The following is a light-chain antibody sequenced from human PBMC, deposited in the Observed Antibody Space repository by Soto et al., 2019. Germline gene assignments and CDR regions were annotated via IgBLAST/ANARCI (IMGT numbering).Light chain of an antibody. CDR2: DAS. V-gene: IGKV1-5*01. J-gene: IGKJ1*01. Sequence: DIQMTQSPSTLSASVGDRVTITCRASQSISSWLAWYQQKPGKAPKLLIYDASSLKSGVPSRFSGSGSGTEFTLTISSLQPDDFATYYCQQYKSYSRTFGQGTKVEIK. CDR3: QQYKSYSRT. CDR1: QSISSW.